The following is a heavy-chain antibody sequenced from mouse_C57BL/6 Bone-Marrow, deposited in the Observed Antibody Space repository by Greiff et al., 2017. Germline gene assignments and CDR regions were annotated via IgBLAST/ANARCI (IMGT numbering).Heavy chain of an antibody. CDR2: FAPSDSYT. CDR3: ARSGPAWFAY. J-gene: IGHJ3*01. Sequence: VQLLQPGAELVKPWASVMLSCKASGYTFTSYWMQWVKQRPGQGLVWIGEFAPSDSYTNFNQKLKGKATMTVDTSSSTACMQLSSLTSGGAAVYYCARSGPAWFAYWGQGTLVTVTA. D-gene: IGHD3-1*01. V-gene: IGHV1-50*01. CDR1: GYTFTSYW.